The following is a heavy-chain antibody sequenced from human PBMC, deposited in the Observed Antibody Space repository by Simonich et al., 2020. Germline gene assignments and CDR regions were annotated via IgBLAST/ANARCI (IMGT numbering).Heavy chain of an antibody. V-gene: IGHV1-18*01. CDR2: NRDDNGNT. D-gene: IGHD6-13*01. CDR1: GYTFTSYG. CDR3: ARDQGGRAAAATDY. Sequence: QVQLVQSGAEVKKPGASVKVSCKASGYTFTSYGISWVREAPGHGLQWMGGNRDDNGNTNYAQKRQGRVTMTTDTSTSTAYMELRSLRSDDTAVYYCARDQGGRAAAATDYWGQGTLVTVSS. J-gene: IGHJ4*02.